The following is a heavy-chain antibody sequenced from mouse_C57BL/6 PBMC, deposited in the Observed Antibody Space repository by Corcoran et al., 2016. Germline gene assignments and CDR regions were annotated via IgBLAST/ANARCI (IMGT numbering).Heavy chain of an antibody. D-gene: IGHD2-3*01. J-gene: IGHJ2*01. CDR1: GYTFTDYY. Sequence: EVQLQQSGPELVKPGASVKISCKASGYTFTDYYMNWVKQSHGKSLEWIGDINPNNGGTSYNQKFKGKATLTVDKSSSTAYMELRSLTSEDSAVYYCARRDGYYDNIDYWGQGTTLTVSS. V-gene: IGHV1-26*01. CDR3: ARRDGYYDNIDY. CDR2: INPNNGGT.